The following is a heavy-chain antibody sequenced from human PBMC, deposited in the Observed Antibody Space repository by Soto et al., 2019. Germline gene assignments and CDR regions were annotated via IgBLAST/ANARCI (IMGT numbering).Heavy chain of an antibody. Sequence: SVKVSCKASGGTFSSYAISWVRQAPGQGLEWMGGIIPIFGTANYAQKFQGRVTITADESTSTAYMELSSLRSDDTAVYYCARSQGNPEDIVVVVAATLPSDYYYYYGMDVWGQGTTVTVSS. V-gene: IGHV1-69*13. D-gene: IGHD2-15*01. CDR3: ARSQGNPEDIVVVVAATLPSDYYYYYGMDV. J-gene: IGHJ6*02. CDR1: GGTFSSYA. CDR2: IIPIFGTA.